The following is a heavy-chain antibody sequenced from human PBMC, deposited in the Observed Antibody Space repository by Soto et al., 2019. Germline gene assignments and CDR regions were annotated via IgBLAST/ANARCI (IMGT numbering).Heavy chain of an antibody. Sequence: QVQLVQSGAEVKKPGSSVKVSCKASGGTFSSYAISWVRQAPGQGLEWMGGIIPIFGTANYAQKFQGRVTITEDESTRTDYLELSSLRSEATAVYYCARCIETRSSSWCFGYYYYGMDVWGQGTTVTVSS. CDR1: GGTFSSYA. J-gene: IGHJ6*02. D-gene: IGHD6-13*01. CDR3: ARCIETRSSSWCFGYYYYGMDV. CDR2: IIPIFGTA. V-gene: IGHV1-69*01.